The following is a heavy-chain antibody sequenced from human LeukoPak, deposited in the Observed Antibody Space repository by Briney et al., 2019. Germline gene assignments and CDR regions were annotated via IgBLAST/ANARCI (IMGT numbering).Heavy chain of an antibody. Sequence: AGGSLRLSCAASGFTLSSCATSGVRQAPGEGLEWVSAISARGADTYYADSVKGRFTISRDTSKNTLYLQMNSLRDEDTAVYYCAKQLDSGNYYPTGDDYWGQGTLVTVSS. J-gene: IGHJ4*02. D-gene: IGHD3-10*01. V-gene: IGHV3-23*01. CDR3: AKQLDSGNYYPTGDDY. CDR2: ISARGADT. CDR1: GFTLSSCA.